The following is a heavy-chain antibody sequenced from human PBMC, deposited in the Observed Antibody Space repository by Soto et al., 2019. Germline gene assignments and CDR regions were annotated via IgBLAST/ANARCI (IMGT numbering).Heavy chain of an antibody. J-gene: IGHJ4*02. CDR2: IVGSGGTT. Sequence: EVQLLESGGGLVQPGGSLRLSCAASGFTFSSYAMSWVRQAPGKGLEWVSAIVGSGGTTYYPDSVKGRFTISRDNSKNTLYLQMNSLRAEDTAVYYCAKLRSTSCYTGSDYWGQGTLVTVSS. V-gene: IGHV3-23*01. CDR3: AKLRSTSCYTGSDY. CDR1: GFTFSSYA. D-gene: IGHD2-2*02.